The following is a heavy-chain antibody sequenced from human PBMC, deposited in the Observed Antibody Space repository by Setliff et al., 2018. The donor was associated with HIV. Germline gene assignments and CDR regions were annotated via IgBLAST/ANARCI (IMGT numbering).Heavy chain of an antibody. V-gene: IGHV4-30-4*08. Sequence: PSETLSLTCTVSGGSVSSGDYYYNWIRQSPGKGLEWLGYISSSGSTLYTPSLKSRIAISVDTSKNQFSLKLCSVSAADTAFYYCARRTIFSYYFDFWGLGSRVTVSS. CDR2: ISSSGST. CDR3: ARRTIFSYYFDF. J-gene: IGHJ4*02. CDR1: GGSVSSGDYY.